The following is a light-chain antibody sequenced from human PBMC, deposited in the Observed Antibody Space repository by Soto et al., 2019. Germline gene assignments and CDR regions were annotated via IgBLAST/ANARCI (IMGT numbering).Light chain of an antibody. V-gene: IGKV1-5*01. CDR3: QQYSSYSET. CDR2: DAS. CDR1: QSISSW. J-gene: IGKJ1*01. Sequence: DIQMTQSPSTLSASVGDRVTITCRARQSISSWLAWYQQKPGKAPKLLIFDASGLQSGVPSRFSGSGSGTEFTLTISSLQPDDSATYYCQQYSSYSETFGQGTKVDIK.